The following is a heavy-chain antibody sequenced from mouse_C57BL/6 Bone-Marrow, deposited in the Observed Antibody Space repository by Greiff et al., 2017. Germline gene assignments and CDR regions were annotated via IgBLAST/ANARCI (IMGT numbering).Heavy chain of an antibody. Sequence: QVQLQQPGAELVRPGTSVKLSCKASGYTFTSYWMHWVKQRPGQGLEWIGVIDPSDSYTNYNQKFKGKATLTVDTSSSTAYMQLSSLTSEDSAVYYCAREGPPYYFDYWGQGTTLTVSS. CDR2: IDPSDSYT. V-gene: IGHV1-59*01. CDR3: AREGPPYYFDY. CDR1: GYTFTSYW. J-gene: IGHJ2*01.